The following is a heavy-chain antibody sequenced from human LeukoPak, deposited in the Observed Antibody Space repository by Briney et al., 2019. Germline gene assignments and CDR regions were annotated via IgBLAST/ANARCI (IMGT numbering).Heavy chain of an antibody. CDR3: GRNKGMVRGVIGF. V-gene: IGHV3-21*01. J-gene: IGHJ4*02. Sequence: PGGSLRLSCAASGFTFSSYSMNWVRQAPGKGLEWFSSISSCSSYIYYADSVKGRFTISRDNAKNSLYLQMNSLRGEDTALYYCGRNKGMVRGVIGFWGQGTLGTVSS. CDR1: GFTFSSYS. CDR2: ISSCSSYI. D-gene: IGHD3-10*01.